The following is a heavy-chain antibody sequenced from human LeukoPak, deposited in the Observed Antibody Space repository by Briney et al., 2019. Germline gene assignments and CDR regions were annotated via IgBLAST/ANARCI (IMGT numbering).Heavy chain of an antibody. D-gene: IGHD1-26*01. Sequence: RPGGSLRLSCVATGITFSRYGTHWVRQAPGKGLEWVAFIWYDGSKTYYGDSVKGRFTISRDNSKNTVYLQMSTLRADDTAVYYCAAPAGAANWLDPWGQGTPVTVSS. V-gene: IGHV3-30*02. CDR1: GITFSRYG. J-gene: IGHJ5*02. CDR3: AAPAGAANWLDP. CDR2: IWYDGSKT.